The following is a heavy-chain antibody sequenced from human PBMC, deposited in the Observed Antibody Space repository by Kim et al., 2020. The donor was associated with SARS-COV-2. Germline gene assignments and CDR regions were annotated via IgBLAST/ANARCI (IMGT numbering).Heavy chain of an antibody. V-gene: IGHV3-23*01. D-gene: IGHD1-7*01. CDR1: GFTFDNYA. CDR2: ISGTGGRT. Sequence: GGSLRLSCSASGFTFDNYAMTWVRQAPGKGLEWVSSISGTGGRTYYADSVKGRFTISRDNSKNTVYLQMNSLRAADTAVYFCATIPLPTNWNYKFNWGQGTLVTVSS. CDR3: ATIPLPTNWNYKFN. J-gene: IGHJ4*02.